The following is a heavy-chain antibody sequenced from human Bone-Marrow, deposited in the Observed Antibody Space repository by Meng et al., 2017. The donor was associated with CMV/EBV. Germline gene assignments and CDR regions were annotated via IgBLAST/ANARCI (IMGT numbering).Heavy chain of an antibody. J-gene: IGHJ4*02. V-gene: IGHV3-30-3*01. D-gene: IGHD2-21*01. Sequence: SLKISCAASGFTFSSYAMHWVRQAPGKGLEWVAVISYDGSNKYYADSVKGRFTISRDNSKNTLYLQMNSLRAEDTAVYYCARDIVGPSEYYFDYWGQGTLVTVSS. CDR1: GFTFSSYA. CDR3: ARDIVGPSEYYFDY. CDR2: ISYDGSNK.